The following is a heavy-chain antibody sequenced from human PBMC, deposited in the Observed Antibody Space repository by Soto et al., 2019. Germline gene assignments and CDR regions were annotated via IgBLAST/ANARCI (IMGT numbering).Heavy chain of an antibody. Sequence: SETLSLTCTVSGGSISCYYWSWIRQPPGKGLQWIGYIYYSGSTNYIPSLKSRVTISVDTSKNQFSLKLSSVTAADTAVYYCARRDGGNCSGGSCYDDAFDIWGQGTMVTVSS. J-gene: IGHJ3*02. CDR2: IYYSGST. CDR1: GGSISCYY. V-gene: IGHV4-59*08. CDR3: ARRDGGNCSGGSCYDDAFDI. D-gene: IGHD2-15*01.